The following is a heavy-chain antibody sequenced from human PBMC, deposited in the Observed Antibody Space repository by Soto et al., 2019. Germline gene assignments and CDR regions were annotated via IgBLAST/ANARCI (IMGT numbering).Heavy chain of an antibody. Sequence: VQLVESGGGLIQPGGSLRLSCAASGFTVSNNHMTWFRQAAGKGLALVSFVRGGGSTSYADSVKVRFTISRDNSKNSLYLRMDSLRAEDTAIYYCGGRLTTAASLDYWGRGTLVTVAA. V-gene: IGHV3-53*01. CDR3: GGRLTTAASLDY. CDR1: GFTVSNNH. CDR2: VRGGGST. D-gene: IGHD3-16*01. J-gene: IGHJ4*02.